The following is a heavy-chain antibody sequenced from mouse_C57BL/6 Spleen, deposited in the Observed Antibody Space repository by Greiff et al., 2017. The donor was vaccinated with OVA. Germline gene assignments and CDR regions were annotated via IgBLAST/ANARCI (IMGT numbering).Heavy chain of an antibody. CDR2: ISDGGSYT. D-gene: IGHD3-3*01. V-gene: IGHV5-4*01. CDR1: GSISSSYA. J-gene: IGHJ3*01. CDR3: ARDRGDAFAY. Sequence: DVKLVESGGGLLKPGGSLKLSCEASGSISSSYALPWVRQTPEKRLEWVATISDGGSYTYYPDNVKGRFTISRDNAKNNLYLQMSHLKSEDTAMYYCARDRGDAFAYWGQGTLVTVSA.